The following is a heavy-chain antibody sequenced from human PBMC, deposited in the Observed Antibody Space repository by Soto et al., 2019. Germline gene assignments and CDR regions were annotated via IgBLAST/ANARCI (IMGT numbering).Heavy chain of an antibody. V-gene: IGHV1-69*13. CDR3: ARDLWPAYSSSWYLHDY. Sequence: SVTVSCKASGGTFSSYAISWVRQAPGQGLEWMGGIIPIFGTANYAQKFQGRVTITADESTSTAYMELSSLRSEDTAVYYCARDLWPAYSSSWYLHDYWGQGTLVTVSS. D-gene: IGHD6-13*01. J-gene: IGHJ4*02. CDR2: IIPIFGTA. CDR1: GGTFSSYA.